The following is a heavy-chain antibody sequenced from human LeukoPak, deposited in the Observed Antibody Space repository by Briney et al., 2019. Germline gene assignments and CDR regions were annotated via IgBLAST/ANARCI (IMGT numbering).Heavy chain of an antibody. D-gene: IGHD3-10*01. V-gene: IGHV3-48*03. J-gene: IGHJ4*02. Sequence: GGSLRLSCAASGFTFSSYEMNWVRQAPGKGLEWVSYISSSGSTIYYADSVKGRFTIPRDNAKNSLYLQMNSLRAEDTAVYYCARGRSYYGSGSDYWGQGTLVTVSS. CDR3: ARGRSYYGSGSDY. CDR2: ISSSGSTI. CDR1: GFTFSSYE.